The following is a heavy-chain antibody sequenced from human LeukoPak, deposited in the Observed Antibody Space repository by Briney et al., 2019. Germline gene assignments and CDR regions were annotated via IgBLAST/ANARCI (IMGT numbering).Heavy chain of an antibody. J-gene: IGHJ4*02. Sequence: GESLKISCKGSGYSFNSYWIGWVRQMPGKGLEWMGIIYPGDSDTRYSPSFQGQVTISADKSITTAYLQWSSLNPSDTAMYYCATRHYGDYQFDSQFDYWGQGTLVTVSS. CDR1: GYSFNSYW. CDR2: IYPGDSDT. D-gene: IGHD4-17*01. V-gene: IGHV5-51*01. CDR3: ATRHYGDYQFDSQFDY.